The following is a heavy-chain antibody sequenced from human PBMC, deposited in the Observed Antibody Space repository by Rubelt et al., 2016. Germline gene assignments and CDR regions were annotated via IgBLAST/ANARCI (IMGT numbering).Heavy chain of an antibody. D-gene: IGHD2-15*01. CDR2: ISYDGSKK. CDR1: GFTFSSYA. V-gene: IGHV3-30-3*01. Sequence: QLVESGGGVVQPGKSLRLSCAASGFTFSSYAMHWVRQAPGKGLEWVAVISYDGSKKNYADSVKGRFTISRDNSKNTLYLQMNSLRAEDTAVYYCARERDCSGGGCYSAPDCWGQGTLVIVSS. CDR3: ARERDCSGGGCYSAPDC. J-gene: IGHJ4*02.